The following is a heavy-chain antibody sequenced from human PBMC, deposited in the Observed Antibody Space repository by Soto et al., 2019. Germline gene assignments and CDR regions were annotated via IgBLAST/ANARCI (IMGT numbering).Heavy chain of an antibody. Sequence: ASVKVSCKASGYTFTSYAMHWVRQVPGQRLEWMGWINAGNGNTKYSQKFQGRVTITRDTSASTAYMELSSLRSEDTAVYYCARVGCTNGVCYIQIGAFDIWGQGTMVTVSS. J-gene: IGHJ3*02. D-gene: IGHD2-8*01. V-gene: IGHV1-3*01. CDR3: ARVGCTNGVCYIQIGAFDI. CDR2: INAGNGNT. CDR1: GYTFTSYA.